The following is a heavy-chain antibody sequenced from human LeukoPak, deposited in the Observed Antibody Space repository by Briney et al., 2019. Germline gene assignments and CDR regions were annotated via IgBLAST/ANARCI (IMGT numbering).Heavy chain of an antibody. Sequence: SETLSLTCTVSGGSISSYYWSWLRQPPGKGLEWIGYIYYSGSTNYNPSLKSRVTISVDTSKNQFSLKLSSVTAADTAVYYCASGRVVVPAAYFDYWGQGTLVTVSS. CDR1: GGSISSYY. CDR2: IYYSGST. D-gene: IGHD2-2*01. J-gene: IGHJ4*02. CDR3: ASGRVVVPAAYFDY. V-gene: IGHV4-59*01.